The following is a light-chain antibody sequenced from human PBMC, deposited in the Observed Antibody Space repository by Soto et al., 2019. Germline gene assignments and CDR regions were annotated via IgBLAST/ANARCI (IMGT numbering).Light chain of an antibody. V-gene: IGKV1-16*02. CDR2: AAS. Sequence: DIQMTQSPSSLSASVGDRVTITCRASQDISNYVAWFQQKPGRPPKSLIYAASSLQSGVPSKFSGSGSGTDFTLTISSLQPEDFATYFCQQYSAYPFTFVPGTKVDIK. J-gene: IGKJ3*01. CDR3: QQYSAYPFT. CDR1: QDISNY.